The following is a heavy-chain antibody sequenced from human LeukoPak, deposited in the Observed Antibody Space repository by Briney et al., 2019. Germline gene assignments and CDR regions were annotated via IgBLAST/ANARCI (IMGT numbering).Heavy chain of an antibody. CDR1: GGSISSYY. Sequence: SETLSLTRTVSGGSISSYYWNWIRQPAGKGLEWVGRIHTSGSTNYNPSLKSRVTMSVDTSKNQFPLKLSSVTAADTAVYYCAREYYDSNKAPAFDIWGQGTMVTVSS. CDR2: IHTSGST. V-gene: IGHV4-4*07. CDR3: AREYYDSNKAPAFDI. J-gene: IGHJ3*02. D-gene: IGHD3-22*01.